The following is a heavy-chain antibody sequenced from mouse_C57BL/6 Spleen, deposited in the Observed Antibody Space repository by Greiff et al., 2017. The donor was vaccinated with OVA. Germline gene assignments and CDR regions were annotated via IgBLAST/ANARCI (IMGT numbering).Heavy chain of an antibody. CDR2: INPSNGGT. CDR1: GYTFTSYW. V-gene: IGHV1-53*01. CDR3: ARITTVVARAMDY. Sequence: QVQLQQPGTELVKPGASVKLSCKASGYTFTSYWMHWVKQRPGQGLEWIGNINPSNGGTNYNEKFKSKATLTVDKSSSTAYMQLSSLTSEYSAVYYCARITTVVARAMDYWGQGTSVTVSS. J-gene: IGHJ4*01. D-gene: IGHD1-1*01.